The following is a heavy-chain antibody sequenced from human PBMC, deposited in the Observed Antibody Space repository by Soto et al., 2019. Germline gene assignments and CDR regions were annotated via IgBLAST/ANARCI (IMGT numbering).Heavy chain of an antibody. V-gene: IGHV3-11*01. D-gene: IGHD6-19*01. CDR3: ARRLQWQLRPLDS. CDR2: INTLSSAI. Sequence: PGGSLRLSCAGSGFIFSDYYITWIRRAPGKGLEWVSYINTLSSAIYYADSVKGRFTISRDNAKNSVYLQMNSLRAEDTAGYYCARRLQWQLRPLDSWGRGTLVTVSS. CDR1: GFIFSDYY. J-gene: IGHJ4*02.